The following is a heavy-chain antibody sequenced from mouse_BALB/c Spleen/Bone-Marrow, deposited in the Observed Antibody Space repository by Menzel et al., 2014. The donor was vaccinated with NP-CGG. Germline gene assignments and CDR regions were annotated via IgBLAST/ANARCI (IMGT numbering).Heavy chain of an antibody. CDR1: GYTSNDYY. Sequence: VQLQQSGPELVKPGASVKISCKASGYTSNDYYINWVKQKPGQGLEWIGWIYPGSGTTKYNENFKGKATLTVGTSSSTAYIQLSSLTSEDTAVYFCARDYGYVDAMNYWGQGTSVTVSS. D-gene: IGHD1-2*01. CDR3: ARDYGYVDAMNY. V-gene: IGHV1-84*02. J-gene: IGHJ4*01. CDR2: IYPGSGTT.